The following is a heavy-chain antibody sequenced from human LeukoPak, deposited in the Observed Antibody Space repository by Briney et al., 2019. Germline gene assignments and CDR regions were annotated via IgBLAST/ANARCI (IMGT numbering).Heavy chain of an antibody. CDR3: ARHVVAVGFDY. Sequence: ASVKVSCKASGYTFTSYYMHWVRQAPGQGLEWMGIINPSGSSTSYAQKFQGRVTMTRDMSTSTVYMELSSLRVEDTAVYYCARHVVAVGFDYWGQGTLVTVSS. J-gene: IGHJ4*02. CDR2: INPSGSST. D-gene: IGHD3-22*01. CDR1: GYTFTSYY. V-gene: IGHV1-46*01.